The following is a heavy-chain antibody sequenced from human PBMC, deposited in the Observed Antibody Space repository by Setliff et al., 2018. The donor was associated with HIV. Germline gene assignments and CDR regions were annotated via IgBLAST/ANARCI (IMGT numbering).Heavy chain of an antibody. CDR2: IYYGGST. V-gene: IGHV4-39*02. CDR1: GASISNSNSY. CDR3: ARGGGFWSGQLDF. J-gene: IGHJ4*02. Sequence: SETLSLTCTVYGASISNSNSYWGWIRQPPGKRLEWLGSIYYGGSTSYNPSLSSRLTISVDTSKNQVSLKLSSVTAADTAVYYCARGGGFWSGQLDFWGQGTLVTVSS. D-gene: IGHD3-3*01.